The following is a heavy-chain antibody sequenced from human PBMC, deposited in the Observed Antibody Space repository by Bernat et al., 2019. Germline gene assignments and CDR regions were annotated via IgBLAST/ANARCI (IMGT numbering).Heavy chain of an antibody. CDR2: ISSSSTI. V-gene: IGHV3-48*01. J-gene: IGHJ5*02. Sequence: EVQLVESGGGLVQPGGSLRLSCAASGFTFSSYSMNWVRQAPGKGLEWVSYISSSSTIYYADSVKGRFTISRDNAKNSLYLQMNSLRAEDTAVYYCARDQGHYDFWSGYLLSWFDPWGQGTLVTVSS. D-gene: IGHD3-3*01. CDR1: GFTFSSYS. CDR3: ARDQGHYDFWSGYLLSWFDP.